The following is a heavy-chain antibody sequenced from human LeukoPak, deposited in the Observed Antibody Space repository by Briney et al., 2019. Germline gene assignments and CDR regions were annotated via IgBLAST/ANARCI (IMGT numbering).Heavy chain of an antibody. Sequence: PGGSLRLSCAASGFTFTSYAMSWVRQAPGKGLEWVSTIGSSGGSAYYADSVKGRFTISRANSKNTLYLQMNTLRAEDTAVYYCAKAEDYDFWSGYYKNWFDPWGQGTLVTVSS. CDR2: IGSSGGSA. D-gene: IGHD3-3*01. V-gene: IGHV3-23*01. CDR1: GFTFTSYA. J-gene: IGHJ5*02. CDR3: AKAEDYDFWSGYYKNWFDP.